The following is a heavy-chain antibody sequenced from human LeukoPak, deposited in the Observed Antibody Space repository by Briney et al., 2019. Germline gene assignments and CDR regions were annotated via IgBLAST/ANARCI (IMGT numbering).Heavy chain of an antibody. CDR3: AKGAYYGD. V-gene: IGHV3-30*04. CDR2: ISYDGSNK. Sequence: GRSLRLSCAASGFTFSSYAMHWVRQAPGKGLEWVAVISYDGSNKYYADSVKGRFTISRDNSKNTLYLQMNSPRAEDTAVYYCAKGAYYGDWGQGTLVTVSS. J-gene: IGHJ4*02. D-gene: IGHD3-3*01. CDR1: GFTFSSYA.